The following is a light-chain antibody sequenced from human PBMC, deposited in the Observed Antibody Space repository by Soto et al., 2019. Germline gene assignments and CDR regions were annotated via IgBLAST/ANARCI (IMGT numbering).Light chain of an antibody. CDR3: QHYNSDPWT. CDR1: QTIRNW. CDR2: DAS. V-gene: IGKV1-5*01. J-gene: IGKJ1*01. Sequence: DIEMTQSPSTLSASVGDRVTCTCRASQTIRNWLAWYQQRPGKAPKVLIYDASTLESGVPARFSGSGSETEFTLTISSLQPEDSATYYCQHYNSDPWTFGQGTKVEIK.